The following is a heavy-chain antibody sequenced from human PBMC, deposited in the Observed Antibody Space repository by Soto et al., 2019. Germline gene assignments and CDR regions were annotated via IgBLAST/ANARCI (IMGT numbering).Heavy chain of an antibody. V-gene: IGHV4-31*03. Sequence: QVQLQESGPGLVKPSQTLSLTCTVSGGSISSGGYYWSWIRQHPGKGLEWIGYIYYSGSTYYNPSLTSRVTISVDTSKNQFSLKLSSVTAADTAVYYCARSRRGALFSSSWYFDYWGQGTLVTVSS. CDR2: IYYSGST. D-gene: IGHD6-13*01. CDR3: ARSRRGALFSSSWYFDY. CDR1: GGSISSGGYY. J-gene: IGHJ4*02.